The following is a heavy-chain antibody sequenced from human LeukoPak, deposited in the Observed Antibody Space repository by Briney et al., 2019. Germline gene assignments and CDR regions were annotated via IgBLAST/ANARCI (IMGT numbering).Heavy chain of an antibody. J-gene: IGHJ4*02. D-gene: IGHD1-14*01. CDR1: GFTVSSNY. Sequence: GGSLRLSCAASGFTVSSNYMSWVRQAPGKGLEWVSVIYSGGGTYYADSVKGRFTISRDNSKNTLHLQMNSLRAEDTAVYYCARDWPTYGTHLYWGQGTLVTVSS. V-gene: IGHV3-53*01. CDR2: IYSGGGT. CDR3: ARDWPTYGTHLY.